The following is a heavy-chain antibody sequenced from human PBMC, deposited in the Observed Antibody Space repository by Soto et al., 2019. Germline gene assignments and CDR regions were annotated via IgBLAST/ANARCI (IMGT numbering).Heavy chain of an antibody. Sequence: EVQLVESGGGLVQPGGSLRLSCAASGFTFSSYWMSWVRQAPGKGLEWVANIKQDGSEKYYVDSVKGRFTISIDNAKNSLYLQMNSLRAEDTAVYYCARDPFGSGDLAHGDYWGQGTLVTVSS. CDR2: IKQDGSEK. J-gene: IGHJ4*02. CDR1: GFTFSSYW. D-gene: IGHD3-22*01. V-gene: IGHV3-7*01. CDR3: ARDPFGSGDLAHGDY.